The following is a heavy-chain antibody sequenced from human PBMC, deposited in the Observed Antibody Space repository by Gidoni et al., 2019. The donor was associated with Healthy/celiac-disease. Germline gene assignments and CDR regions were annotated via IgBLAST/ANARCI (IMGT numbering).Heavy chain of an antibody. J-gene: IGHJ4*02. V-gene: IGHV3-23*01. CDR1: GFTFSSYA. Sequence: EVQLLESGGGLVQPGGSLRPSCAASGFTFSSYAMSWVRQAPGKGLEWVSAISGSGGSTYYADSVKGRFTISRDNSKNTLYLQMNSLRAEDTAVYYCAKNGSSGWYGPESPGFDYWGQGTLVTVSS. CDR2: ISGSGGST. CDR3: AKNGSSGWYGPESPGFDY. D-gene: IGHD6-19*01.